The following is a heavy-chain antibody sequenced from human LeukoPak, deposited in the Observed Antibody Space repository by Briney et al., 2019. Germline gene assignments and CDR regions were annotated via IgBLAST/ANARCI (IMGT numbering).Heavy chain of an antibody. CDR2: IKQDGSEK. Sequence: PGGSLRLSCAASGFTFSSYAMSWVRQAPGKGLEWVANIKQDGSEKYYVDSVKGRFTISRDNAKNSLYLQMNSLRAEDTAVYYCARNTGDWGQGTLVTVSS. CDR3: ARNTGD. V-gene: IGHV3-7*01. D-gene: IGHD2/OR15-2a*01. J-gene: IGHJ4*02. CDR1: GFTFSSYA.